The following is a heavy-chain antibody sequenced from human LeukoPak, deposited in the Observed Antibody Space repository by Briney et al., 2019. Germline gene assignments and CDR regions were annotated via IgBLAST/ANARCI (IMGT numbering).Heavy chain of an antibody. V-gene: IGHV3-64*01. J-gene: IGHJ4*02. CDR3: TRRYGGHSGWAGYHDS. CDR1: GFSFSAYI. D-gene: IGHD6-19*01. CDR2: IMSDGSST. Sequence: PGGSLRLSCVASGFSFSAYIMHWVRQAPGKGLEYVSAIMSDGSSTFYPNSVKGRFTISRDNSKSTLYLQMGSLRAEDTAVYYCTRRYGGHSGWAGYHDSWGQGTLVTVSS.